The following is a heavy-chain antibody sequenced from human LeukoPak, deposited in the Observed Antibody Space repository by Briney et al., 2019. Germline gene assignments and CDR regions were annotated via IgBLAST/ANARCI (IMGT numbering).Heavy chain of an antibody. CDR1: GYTFTSYG. CDR2: ISTYYDNT. J-gene: IGHJ4*02. Sequence: ASVTVSCKASGYTFTSYGFSWVRQAPGQGLERLGWISTYYDNTNYAQKLQDRVTMTTDTSTSTAYMELTSLRSDDTAVYYCARVYSTNYYGSGDRPFLFDYWGQGTVVTVSS. V-gene: IGHV1-18*01. CDR3: ARVYSTNYYGSGDRPFLFDY. D-gene: IGHD3-10*01.